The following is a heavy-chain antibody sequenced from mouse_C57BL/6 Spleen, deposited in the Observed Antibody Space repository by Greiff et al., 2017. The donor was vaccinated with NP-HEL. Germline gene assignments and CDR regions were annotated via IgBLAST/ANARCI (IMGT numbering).Heavy chain of an antibody. Sequence: EVKLMESGGGLVKPGGSLKLSCAASGFTFSSYAMSWVRQTPEKRLEWVATISDGGSYTYYPDNVKGRFTISRDNAKNNLYLQMSHLKSEDTAMYYCARVNEAMDYWGQGTSVTVSS. V-gene: IGHV5-4*03. CDR3: ARVNEAMDY. J-gene: IGHJ4*01. CDR2: ISDGGSYT. CDR1: GFTFSSYA.